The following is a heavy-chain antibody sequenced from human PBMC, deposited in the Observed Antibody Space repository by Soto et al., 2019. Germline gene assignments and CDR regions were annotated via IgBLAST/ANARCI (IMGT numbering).Heavy chain of an antibody. J-gene: IGHJ4*02. CDR1: GGSISSGGYS. CDR3: AGGPGVARHY. V-gene: IGHV4-30-2*01. D-gene: IGHD5-12*01. CDR2: IYHSGST. Sequence: QLQLQESCSGLVKPSQTLSLTCAVSGGSISSGGYSWSWIRQPPGKGLEWIGSIYHSGSTYYNPSLXGXAXVXXDRSKNQFSLKLSSVTAAAPAVYYCAGGPGVARHYWGPGTLVTVSS.